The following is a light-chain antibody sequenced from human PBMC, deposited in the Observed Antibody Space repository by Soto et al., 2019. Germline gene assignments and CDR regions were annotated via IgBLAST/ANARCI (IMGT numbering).Light chain of an antibody. V-gene: IGLV2-14*03. CDR3: SSDTSSRTL. J-gene: IGLJ2*01. CDR1: SSDVGGYNY. Sequence: QSALTQPASVSGSPGQSITISCTGTSSDVGGYNYVSWYQQHPGKAPKLMIYDVSNRPSGVSNRFSGSKSGNTVSLTISRLQAEAEADYSCSSDTSSRTLFGGGTKLTVL. CDR2: DVS.